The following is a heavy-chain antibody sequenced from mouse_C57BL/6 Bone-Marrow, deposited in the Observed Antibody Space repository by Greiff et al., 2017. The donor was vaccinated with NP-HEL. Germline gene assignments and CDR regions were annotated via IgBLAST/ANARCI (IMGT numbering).Heavy chain of an antibody. CDR2: ISDGGSYT. CDR1: GFTFSSYA. V-gene: IGHV5-4*03. Sequence: DVMLVESGGGLVKPGGSLKLSCAASGFTFSSYAMSWVRQTPEKRLEWVATISDGGSYTYYPDNVKGRFTISRDNAKNNLYLQLSHLKSEDTAMYYCARYSNYDGCYAMDYWGQGTSVTVSS. CDR3: ARYSNYDGCYAMDY. J-gene: IGHJ4*01. D-gene: IGHD2-5*01.